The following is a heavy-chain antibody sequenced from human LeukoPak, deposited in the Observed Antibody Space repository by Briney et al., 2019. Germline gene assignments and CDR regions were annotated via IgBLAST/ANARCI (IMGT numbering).Heavy chain of an antibody. Sequence: ASVKVTFMASGFIFTNYYMHWVRQAPAQGLEWMGMIDPSGDTTRYAQKFQGRVTMTRDMSTSTVYMELSSLRSEDTAVYYCARGGVLQLLDHWGQGTLVTVSS. V-gene: IGHV1-46*01. CDR1: GFIFTNYY. D-gene: IGHD6-13*01. J-gene: IGHJ4*02. CDR3: ARGGVLQLLDH. CDR2: IDPSGDTT.